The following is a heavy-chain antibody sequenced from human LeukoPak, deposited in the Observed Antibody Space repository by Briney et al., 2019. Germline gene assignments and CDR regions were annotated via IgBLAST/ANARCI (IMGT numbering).Heavy chain of an antibody. V-gene: IGHV3-21*01. J-gene: IGHJ5*02. Sequence: KPGRSLRLSCAASGFTFTSFSMHWVRQAPGEWLEWVSSISSSSSFIYYADSVKGRFTISRDNAKNSLYLQMNSLRAEDTAVYYCARDGLIFSKRRRGGSPPGGQGTLVTVSS. CDR3: ARDGLIFSKRRRGGSPP. CDR2: ISSSSSFI. CDR1: GFTFTSFS. D-gene: IGHD2-15*01.